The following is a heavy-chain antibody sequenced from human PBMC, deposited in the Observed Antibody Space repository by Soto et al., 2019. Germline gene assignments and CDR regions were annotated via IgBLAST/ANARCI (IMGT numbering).Heavy chain of an antibody. J-gene: IGHJ5*02. Sequence: PGGFLRLSCAASGFSFSTYAMSWVRQAPGKGLEWVSGINWNGGSTGYADSVKGRFTISRDNAKNSLYLQMNSLRAEDTALYYCARDKVVRGVIPNWFDPWGQGTLVTVSS. D-gene: IGHD3-10*01. CDR3: ARDKVVRGVIPNWFDP. V-gene: IGHV3-20*04. CDR2: INWNGGST. CDR1: GFSFSTYA.